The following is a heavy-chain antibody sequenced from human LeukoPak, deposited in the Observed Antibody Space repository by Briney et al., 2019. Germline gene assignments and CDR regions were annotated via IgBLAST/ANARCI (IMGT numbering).Heavy chain of an antibody. CDR2: ITPIFGTA. Sequence: GASAKVSCKASGGTFSSYAISWVRQAPGQGLEWMGGITPIFGTANYAQKFQGRVTITADESTSTAYMELSSVRSEDTAVYYCAGGPGYCSGGSCYSFDYWGQGTLVTVSS. CDR1: GGTFSSYA. V-gene: IGHV1-69*13. D-gene: IGHD2-15*01. CDR3: AGGPGYCSGGSCYSFDY. J-gene: IGHJ4*02.